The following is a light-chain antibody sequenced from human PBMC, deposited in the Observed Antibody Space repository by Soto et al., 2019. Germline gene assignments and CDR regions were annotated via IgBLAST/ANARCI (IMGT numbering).Light chain of an antibody. V-gene: IGKV3-11*01. CDR3: QQRTNWLWT. J-gene: IGKJ1*01. Sequence: EVVLTQSPATLSLSPGERATLSCRASQSVGRYLAWYQQRPGQAPRIIIYAASDRATGIPARFSGSGSGTDFTLTISSLEPEDFAVYYCQQRTNWLWTFGQGTKVEIK. CDR1: QSVGRY. CDR2: AAS.